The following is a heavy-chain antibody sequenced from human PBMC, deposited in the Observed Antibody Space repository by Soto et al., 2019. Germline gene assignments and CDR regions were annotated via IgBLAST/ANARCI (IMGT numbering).Heavy chain of an antibody. J-gene: IGHJ4*02. D-gene: IGHD5-12*01. CDR2: IIPILGIA. Sequence: QVQLVQSGAEVKKPGSSVKVSCKASGGTFSSYTISWVRQAPGQGLEWMGRIIPILGIANYAQKFQGRVTIPADKSTSTAYMELSSLRSEDTAVYCCAGSGYKQYYFDYWGQGTLVTVSS. V-gene: IGHV1-69*02. CDR3: AGSGYKQYYFDY. CDR1: GGTFSSYT.